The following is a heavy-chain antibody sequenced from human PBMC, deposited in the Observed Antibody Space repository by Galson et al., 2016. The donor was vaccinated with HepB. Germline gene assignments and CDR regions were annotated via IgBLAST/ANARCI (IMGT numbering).Heavy chain of an antibody. J-gene: IGHJ4*01. CDR1: GFTFKNYW. CDR3: ATTRLSDY. V-gene: IGHV3-7*01. D-gene: IGHD3-16*01. CDR2: IKPDGSDA. Sequence: SLRLSCAASGFTFKNYWMSWVRQAPGKGLEWVANIKPDGSDANYVDSVRGRFTISRDNAKNSLFLQMNVVRAEDTAVYYCATTRLSDYWGHGTLVTVSS.